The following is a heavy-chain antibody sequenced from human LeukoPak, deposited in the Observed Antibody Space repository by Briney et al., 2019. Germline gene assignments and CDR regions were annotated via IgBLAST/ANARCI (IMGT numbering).Heavy chain of an antibody. J-gene: IGHJ4*02. CDR2: ISSSSTYI. CDR1: GFTFSSNS. Sequence: GGSLRLSCAASGFTFSSNSMNWVRQAPGKGLEWVSSISSSSTYIYYVDSVKGQFTISRDNAKNSLYLQMNSLRAEDTAVYYCAILDSSGYYFPQDYWGQGTLVTVSS. D-gene: IGHD3-22*01. CDR3: AILDSSGYYFPQDY. V-gene: IGHV3-21*04.